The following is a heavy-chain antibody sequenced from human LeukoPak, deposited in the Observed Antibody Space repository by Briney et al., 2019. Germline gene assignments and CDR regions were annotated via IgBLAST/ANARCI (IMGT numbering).Heavy chain of an antibody. Sequence: GESLKISCKGSGYSFTSYWIGWVRQMTGKDLEWMGIIYPGDSDTRYSPSFQGQVTISADKSISTAYLQWSSLKASDTAMYYCARWVVVAATTRWFDPWGQGTLVTVS. J-gene: IGHJ5*02. V-gene: IGHV5-51*01. CDR2: IYPGDSDT. CDR3: ARWVVVAATTRWFDP. D-gene: IGHD2-15*01. CDR1: GYSFTSYW.